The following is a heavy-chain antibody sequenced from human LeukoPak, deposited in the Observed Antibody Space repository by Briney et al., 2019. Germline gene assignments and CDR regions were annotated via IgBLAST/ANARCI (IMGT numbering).Heavy chain of an antibody. V-gene: IGHV4-30-4*01. CDR3: AREHKSYGDYPYYFDS. J-gene: IGHJ4*02. CDR1: SDSNSSGDYY. Sequence: PSQTLSLTCTVSSDSNSSGDYYWSWIRQPAGKGLEFIGYINKKGGTFYNPPLKSRVSISIDTSKNQFSLKLTSVTAADTAVYFCAREHKSYGDYPYYFDSWGQGTLVTVSS. CDR2: INKKGGT. D-gene: IGHD4-17*01.